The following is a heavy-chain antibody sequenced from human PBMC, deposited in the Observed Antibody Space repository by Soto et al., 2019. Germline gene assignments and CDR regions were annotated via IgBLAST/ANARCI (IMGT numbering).Heavy chain of an antibody. CDR2: VRYDGSNI. CDR3: ARDGVGGIVFFRYLDY. Sequence: GGSLRLSCAASGFTFRGYGMHWVRQAPGKGLEWVAVVRYDGSNIYYGDAVKGRFTISRDNSKDTLYLQMTSLRAEDTAVYYCARDGVGGIVFFRYLDYWGQGTLVPVSS. J-gene: IGHJ4*02. D-gene: IGHD1-26*01. V-gene: IGHV3-33*01. CDR1: GFTFRGYG.